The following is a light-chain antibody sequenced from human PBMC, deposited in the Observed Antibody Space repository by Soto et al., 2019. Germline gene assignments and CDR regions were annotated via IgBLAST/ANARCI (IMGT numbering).Light chain of an antibody. V-gene: IGKV1-5*03. J-gene: IGKJ1*01. CDR2: KAS. CDR1: QTISSW. Sequence: EIQMTQFPSTLSGSVGGSVTTTLGAGQTISSWLAWYQQKPGKAPKLLIYKASTLKSGVPSRFSGSGSGTEFSLTISSLQPDDFATYYCQHYNSYSEAFGQWRKVDIK. CDR3: QHYNSYSEA.